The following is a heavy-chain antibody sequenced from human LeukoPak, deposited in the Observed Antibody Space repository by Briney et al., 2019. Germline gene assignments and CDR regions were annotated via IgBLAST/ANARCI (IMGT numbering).Heavy chain of an antibody. CDR2: ISYDGSNK. Sequence: TGGSLRLSCPASGFTFSSYTMHWVRQAPGKGLEWVAVISYDGSNKYYADSVKGRLTISRDNSQNTLFLQMNSLRAEDTAVYYCARKDSSGNAHIDYWGQGTLVTVSS. CDR3: ARKDSSGNAHIDY. D-gene: IGHD6-19*01. CDR1: GFTFSSYT. J-gene: IGHJ4*02. V-gene: IGHV3-30-3*01.